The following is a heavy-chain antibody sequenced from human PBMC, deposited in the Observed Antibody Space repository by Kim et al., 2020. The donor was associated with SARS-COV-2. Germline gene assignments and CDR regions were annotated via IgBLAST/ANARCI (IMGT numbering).Heavy chain of an antibody. Sequence: ADLVRGRFTISGDKAKNSLYLQMNSLRAEDTAVYYCARGVGATTNNWFDPWGQGTLVTVSS. V-gene: IGHV3-21*01. D-gene: IGHD1-26*01. CDR3: ARGVGATTNNWFDP. J-gene: IGHJ5*02.